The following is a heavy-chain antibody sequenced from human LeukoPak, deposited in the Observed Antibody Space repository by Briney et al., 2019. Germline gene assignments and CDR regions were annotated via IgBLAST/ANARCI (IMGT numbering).Heavy chain of an antibody. CDR2: INPHSGGT. CDR1: GSTFTAYY. D-gene: IGHD3-3*01. V-gene: IGHV1-2*02. Sequence: ASVKVSCKASGSTFTAYYINRVRRAPGQGLEWVGWINPHSGGTNYAQTFQVRVTMTRATSIDSASLDLNSLTSGDTAVYYWARDQAADGATTNRSIFAVAVDYGMDDWGQGTPVTVSS. J-gene: IGHJ6*02. CDR3: ARDQAADGATTNRSIFAVAVDYGMDD.